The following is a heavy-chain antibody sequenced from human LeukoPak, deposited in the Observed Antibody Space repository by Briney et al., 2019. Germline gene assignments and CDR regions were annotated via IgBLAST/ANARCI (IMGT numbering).Heavy chain of an antibody. CDR1: GFTFSSYG. J-gene: IGHJ4*02. CDR3: ARMAVAGTASPVSY. V-gene: IGHV3-33*01. Sequence: PGGSLRLSCAASGFTFSSYGMHWVRQAPGKGLEWVAVIWYDGSNKYYADSVKGRFTISRDNSKNTLYLQMNSLRAEDTAVYYCARMAVAGTASPVSYWGQGTLVTVSS. D-gene: IGHD6-19*01. CDR2: IWYDGSNK.